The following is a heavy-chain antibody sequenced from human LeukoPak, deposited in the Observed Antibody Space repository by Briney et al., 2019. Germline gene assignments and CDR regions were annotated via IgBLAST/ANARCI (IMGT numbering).Heavy chain of an antibody. CDR3: ARGEGGSRYDSSGYYFS. V-gene: IGHV4-4*07. Sequence: SETPSLTCTVSGGSISSYYWSWIRQPAGKGLEWIGRIYTSGSTNYNPSLKSRVTMSVDTSKNQFSLKLSSVTAADTAVYYCARGEGGSRYDSSGYYFSWGQGTLVTVSS. CDR1: GGSISSYY. D-gene: IGHD3-22*01. CDR2: IYTSGST. J-gene: IGHJ4*02.